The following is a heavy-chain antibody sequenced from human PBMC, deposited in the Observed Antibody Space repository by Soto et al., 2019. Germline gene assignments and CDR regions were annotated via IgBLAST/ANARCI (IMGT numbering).Heavy chain of an antibody. CDR2: IYYSGST. CDR1: GGSINSGGFY. J-gene: IGHJ5*02. CDR3: ASHPSVVKRAAAKVWFDP. Sequence: PSETLSLTCTVSGGSINSGGFYWSWIRQHPGKGLEWIGYIYYSGSTYYNPSLKSRVTISVDTSKNQFSLKLSSVTAADTAVYYCASHPSVVKRAAAKVWFDPWGQGTLVTVSS. D-gene: IGHD6-13*01. V-gene: IGHV4-31*03.